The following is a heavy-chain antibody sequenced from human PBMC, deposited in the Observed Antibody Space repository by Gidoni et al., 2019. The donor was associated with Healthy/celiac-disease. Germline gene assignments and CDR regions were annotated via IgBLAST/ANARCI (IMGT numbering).Heavy chain of an antibody. CDR1: GGPFSSYA. D-gene: IGHD3-22*01. CDR2: IIPIFGTA. V-gene: IGHV1-69*06. J-gene: IGHJ6*03. CDR3: ARTPYDSSGYYRYYYYMDV. Sequence: QVQLVQSGAEVKKPGSSVKVSCKASGGPFSSYAISWVRQAPGQGLEWMGGIIPIFGTANYAQKFQGRVTITADKSTSTAYMELSSLRSEDTAVYYCARTPYDSSGYYRYYYYMDVWGKGTTVTVSS.